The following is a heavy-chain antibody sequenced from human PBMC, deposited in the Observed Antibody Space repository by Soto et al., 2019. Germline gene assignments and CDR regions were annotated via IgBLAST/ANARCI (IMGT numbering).Heavy chain of an antibody. CDR3: ASPIRFLEWLTAPFDY. D-gene: IGHD3-3*01. V-gene: IGHV1-69*06. J-gene: IGHJ4*02. CDR2: IIPIFGTA. Sequence: WASVKVSCKASGGTFSSYAISWVRQAPGQGLEWMGGIIPIFGTANYAQKFQGRVTITADKSTSTAYMELSSLRSEDTAVYYCASPIRFLEWLTAPFDYWGQGTLVTVSS. CDR1: GGTFSSYA.